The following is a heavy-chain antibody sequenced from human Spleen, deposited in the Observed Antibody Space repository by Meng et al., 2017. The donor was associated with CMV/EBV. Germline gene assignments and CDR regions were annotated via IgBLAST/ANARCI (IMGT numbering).Heavy chain of an antibody. CDR1: GFTFSSYG. J-gene: IGHJ3*02. CDR3: AKAFIAAAGTSGGAFDI. V-gene: IGHV3-30*02. D-gene: IGHD6-13*01. CDR2: IRYDRSNK. Sequence: GESLKISFAASGFTFSSYGMHWVRQAPGKGLEWVAFIRYDRSNKYYADSVKGRFTISRDNSKNTLYLQMNSLRAEDTAVYYCAKAFIAAAGTSGGAFDIWGQGTMVTVSS.